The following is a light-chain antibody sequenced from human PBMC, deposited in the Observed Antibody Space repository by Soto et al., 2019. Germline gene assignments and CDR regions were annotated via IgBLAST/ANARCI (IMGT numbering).Light chain of an antibody. Sequence: EIVLTQSPGTLSLSPGERATLSCRAIQSVSSSYLAWYQQKPGQPPRLLIYGASSRATGIPDRFSGSGSGTDFTLTISRLEPEDFAVFYCQHYDSLPITFGQGTRLEIK. J-gene: IGKJ5*01. CDR3: QHYDSLPIT. CDR2: GAS. V-gene: IGKV3-20*01. CDR1: QSVSSSY.